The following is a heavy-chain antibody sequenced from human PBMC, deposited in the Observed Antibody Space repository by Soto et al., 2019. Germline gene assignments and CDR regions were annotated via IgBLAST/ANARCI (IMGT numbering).Heavy chain of an antibody. Sequence: SVKVSCKASGGTFSSYAISWVRQAPGQGLEWMGGIIPIFGTANYAQKFQGRVTITADKSTSTAYMELSSLRSEDTAVYYCARSITYYYDSSGHDYWGQGTLVTVSS. CDR3: ARSITYYYDSSGHDY. J-gene: IGHJ4*02. CDR2: IIPIFGTA. CDR1: GGTFSSYA. D-gene: IGHD3-22*01. V-gene: IGHV1-69*06.